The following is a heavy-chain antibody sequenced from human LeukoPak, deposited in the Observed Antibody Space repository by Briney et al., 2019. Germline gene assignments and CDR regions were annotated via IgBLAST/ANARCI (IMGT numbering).Heavy chain of an antibody. Sequence: SETLSLTCTVSGGSVSSGSYYWGWIRQPPGKGLEWVGSIYYSGSTYYNPSLKSRVTISVDTSKNQFSLKLSSVTAADTAVYYCASPNYYDSSGYYPIDYWGQGTLVTVSS. D-gene: IGHD3-22*01. J-gene: IGHJ4*02. CDR3: ASPNYYDSSGYYPIDY. CDR1: GGSVSSGSYY. CDR2: IYYSGST. V-gene: IGHV4-39*01.